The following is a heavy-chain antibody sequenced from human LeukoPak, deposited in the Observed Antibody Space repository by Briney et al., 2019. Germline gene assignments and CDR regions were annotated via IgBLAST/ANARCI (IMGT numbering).Heavy chain of an antibody. J-gene: IGHJ3*02. CDR1: GFTFSSHW. D-gene: IGHD5-24*01. Sequence: GGSLRLSCAASGFTFSSHWMTWVRQAPGKGLEWVASIKKDVDEKYYVDSVKGRFTISRDNAKNSLYLRMNSLRVEDTAVYYCAKDLEMATVGASDAFDIWGQGTMVTVSS. CDR3: AKDLEMATVGASDAFDI. V-gene: IGHV3-7*01. CDR2: IKKDVDEK.